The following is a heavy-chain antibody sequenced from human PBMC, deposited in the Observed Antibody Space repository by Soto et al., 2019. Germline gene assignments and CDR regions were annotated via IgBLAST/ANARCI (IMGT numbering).Heavy chain of an antibody. CDR1: GFTFSSYG. V-gene: IGHV3-33*01. D-gene: IGHD6-13*01. CDR3: ARDYPLSSRIAAAGTTVAYN. Sequence: QVQLVESGGGVVQPGRSLRLSCAASGFTFSSYGMHWVRQDPGKGLEWVAVIWYDGSNKYYADSVKGRFTISRDNSKNTLYLQMNSLRAEDTAVYYCARDYPLSSRIAAAGTTVAYNWGQGTLVTVSS. CDR2: IWYDGSNK. J-gene: IGHJ4*02.